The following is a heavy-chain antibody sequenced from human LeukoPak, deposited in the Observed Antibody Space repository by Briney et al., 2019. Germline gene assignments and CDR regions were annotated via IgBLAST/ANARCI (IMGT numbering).Heavy chain of an antibody. D-gene: IGHD5-18*01. CDR1: GGSISSYY. CDR2: IYYSGST. CDR3: ARDSQGGYSYGFDY. J-gene: IGHJ4*02. Sequence: SETLSLTCTVSGGSISSYYWSWIRQPPGKGLEWIGYIYYSGSTNYNPSLKSRVTISVDTSKNQFSLKLSSVTAADTAVYYCARDSQGGYSYGFDYWGQGTLVTVSS. V-gene: IGHV4-59*01.